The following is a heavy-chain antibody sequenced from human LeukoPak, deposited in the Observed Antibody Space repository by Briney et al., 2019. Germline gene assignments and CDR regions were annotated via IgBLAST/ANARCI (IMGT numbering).Heavy chain of an antibody. V-gene: IGHV3-21*01. CDR3: ARDELGILTVPYYFDY. D-gene: IGHD3-9*01. J-gene: IGHJ4*02. CDR2: ISSSSSYI. Sequence: PGGSLRLSCAASGFTFSSYSMNWVRQAPGKGLEWVSSISSSSSYIYYADSVKGRFTISRDNAKNSLYLQMNSLRAEDTAVYYCARDELGILTVPYYFDYWGQGTLVTVSS. CDR1: GFTFSSYS.